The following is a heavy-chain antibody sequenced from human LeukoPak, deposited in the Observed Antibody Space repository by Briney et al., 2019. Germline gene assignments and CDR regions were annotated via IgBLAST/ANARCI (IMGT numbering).Heavy chain of an antibody. CDR2: ISYDGSNK. J-gene: IGHJ4*02. V-gene: IGHV3-30-3*01. CDR3: ARAPDGGNSDY. D-gene: IGHD4-23*01. Sequence: PGRSLRLSCAAPGFTFSSYAMHWVRQAPGEGLEWVAVISYDGSNKYYADSVKGRFTISRDNSKNTLYLQMNSLRAEDTAVYYCARAPDGGNSDYWGQGTLVTVSS. CDR1: GFTFSSYA.